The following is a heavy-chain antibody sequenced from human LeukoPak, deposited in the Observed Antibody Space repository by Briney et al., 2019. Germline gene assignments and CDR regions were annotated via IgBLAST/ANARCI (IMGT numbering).Heavy chain of an antibody. J-gene: IGHJ6*03. CDR3: ARARYSSSWELYYYYYMDV. CDR2: IYYSGST. D-gene: IGHD6-13*01. CDR1: GGSISSGGYY. V-gene: IGHV4-31*03. Sequence: SETLSLTCTVFGGSISSGGYYWSWIRQHPGKGLEWIGYIYYSGSTYYNPSLKSRVTISVDTSKNQFSLKLSSVTAADTAVYYCARARYSSSWELYYYYYMDVWGKGTTVTVSS.